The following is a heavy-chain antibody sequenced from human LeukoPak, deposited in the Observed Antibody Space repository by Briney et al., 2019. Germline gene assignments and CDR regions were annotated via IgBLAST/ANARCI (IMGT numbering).Heavy chain of an antibody. CDR1: GFTFSSYA. J-gene: IGHJ4*02. Sequence: GGSLRLSCAASGFTFSSYAMSWVRQAPGKGLEWVSAISGSGGSTYYADAVRGRFTISRDNAKNSLYLQMNSLRAEDTAVYFCARRDYDSYFDYWGQGALVTVSS. D-gene: IGHD4-17*01. CDR2: ISGSGGST. CDR3: ARRDYDSYFDY. V-gene: IGHV3-23*01.